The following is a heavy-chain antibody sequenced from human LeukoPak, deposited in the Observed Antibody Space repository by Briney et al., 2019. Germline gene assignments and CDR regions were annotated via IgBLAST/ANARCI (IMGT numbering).Heavy chain of an antibody. CDR1: CGSFSSYA. D-gene: IGHD3-22*01. V-gene: IGHV1-69*05. J-gene: IGHJ5*02. CDR2: IIPIFGTA. CDR3: ATYYYDSSGYYYPNWFDP. Sequence: GSSVKVSCKPSCGSFSSYAISWVRQAPGQGLEWMGRIIPIFGTANYAQKFQGRVTITTDESTCTAYMELSSLRSEDTAVYYCATYYYDSSGYYYPNWFDPWGQGTLVTVAS.